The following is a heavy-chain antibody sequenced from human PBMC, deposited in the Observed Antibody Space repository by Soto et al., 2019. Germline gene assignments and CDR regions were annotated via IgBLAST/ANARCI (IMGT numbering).Heavy chain of an antibody. J-gene: IGHJ3*02. CDR1: GDSVSSNSAA. V-gene: IGHV6-1*01. D-gene: IGHD3-3*01. CDR2: TYYRSKWYN. Sequence: PSQTLSLTCAISGDSVSSNSAAWNWIRQSPSRGLEWLGRTYYRSKWYNEYAVSVKSRITINPDTSKNQFSLQLNSVTPEDTAVYYCARDWGDVWSGYYHDAFDIWGQGTMVTVSS. CDR3: ARDWGDVWSGYYHDAFDI.